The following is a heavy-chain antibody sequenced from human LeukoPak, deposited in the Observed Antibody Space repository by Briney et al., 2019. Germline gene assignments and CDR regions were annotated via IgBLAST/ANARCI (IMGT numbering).Heavy chain of an antibody. J-gene: IGHJ3*02. V-gene: IGHV1-69*04. CDR2: IIPILGIA. CDR3: ASTHTMVYAIIFAFDI. D-gene: IGHD2-8*01. Sequence: GASVKVSCKASGGTFSSYATSWVRQAPGQGLEWMGRIIPILGIANYAQKFQGRVTITADKSTSTAYMELSSLRSEDTAVYYCASTHTMVYAIIFAFDIWGQGTMVTVSS. CDR1: GGTFSSYA.